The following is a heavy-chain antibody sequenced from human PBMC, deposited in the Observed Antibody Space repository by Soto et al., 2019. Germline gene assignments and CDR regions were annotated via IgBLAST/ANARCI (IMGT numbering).Heavy chain of an antibody. D-gene: IGHD3-22*01. J-gene: IGHJ4*02. Sequence: PSETLSLTCAVYGGSFSGYAWTRCRPPPGKGLEWTGEINHSGSTNCNPSLKIQVAISLDTSKNQFSLELSSVTAADTAVYYCARSSGGGYYLLPFDYWGQGTLVTVSS. CDR2: INHSGST. CDR1: GGSFSGYA. CDR3: ARSSGGGYYLLPFDY. V-gene: IGHV4-34*01.